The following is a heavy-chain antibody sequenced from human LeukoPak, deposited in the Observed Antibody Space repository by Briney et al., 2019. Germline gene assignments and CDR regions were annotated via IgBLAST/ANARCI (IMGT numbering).Heavy chain of an antibody. CDR1: GGSISSYY. J-gene: IGHJ4*02. CDR3: ARSAQWLPFDY. Sequence: SETLSLTCTVSGGSISSYYWSWIRQPPGKGLEWIGYIYYGGSTNYNPSLKSRVTISVDTSKNQFSLKLSSVTAADTAVYYCARSAQWLPFDYWGQGTLVTVSS. D-gene: IGHD6-19*01. CDR2: IYYGGST. V-gene: IGHV4-59*08.